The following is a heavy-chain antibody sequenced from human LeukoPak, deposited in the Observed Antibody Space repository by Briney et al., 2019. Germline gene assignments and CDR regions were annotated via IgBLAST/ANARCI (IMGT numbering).Heavy chain of an antibody. CDR1: GGTFSSYA. D-gene: IGHD3-16*02. CDR3: ARAKYYDYVWGSYRYYFDY. V-gene: IGHV1-69*05. CDR2: IIPIFGTA. Sequence: SVKVSCKASGGTFSSYAISWVRQAPGQGLEWMGGIIPIFGTANYAQKFQGRVTITTDESTSTAYMELSSLRSEDTAVYYCARAKYYDYVWGSYRYYFDYWGQGTPVTVSS. J-gene: IGHJ4*02.